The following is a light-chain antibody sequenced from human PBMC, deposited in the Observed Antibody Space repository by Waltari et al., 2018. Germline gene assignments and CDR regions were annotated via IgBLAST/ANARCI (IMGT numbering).Light chain of an antibody. CDR3: QQYNNWPPYT. CDR2: GAS. J-gene: IGKJ2*01. V-gene: IGKV3-15*01. CDR1: QSVSSN. Sequence: EIVMTQSPATLSVSPVERATLSCRASQSVSSNLAWYQQKPGQAPRLLIYGASTRATGIPARFSGSGSGTEFTLTIRSMQSEDFAVYYCQQYNNWPPYTFGQGTKLEIK.